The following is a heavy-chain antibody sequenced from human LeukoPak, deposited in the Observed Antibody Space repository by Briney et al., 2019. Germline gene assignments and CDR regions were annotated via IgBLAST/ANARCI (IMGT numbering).Heavy chain of an antibody. Sequence: PGGSLRLSCAASGFTFSSYEMNSVRQAPGRGLEWVSYISSSGTTIYYADSVKGRFTNSRDNAKNSLYLQMISLRVEDTALYYYTREGDLALAAYDSWGQGTLVTVSS. V-gene: IGHV3-48*03. CDR3: TREGDLALAAYDS. CDR2: ISSSGTTI. J-gene: IGHJ5*02. D-gene: IGHD3-16*01. CDR1: GFTFSSYE.